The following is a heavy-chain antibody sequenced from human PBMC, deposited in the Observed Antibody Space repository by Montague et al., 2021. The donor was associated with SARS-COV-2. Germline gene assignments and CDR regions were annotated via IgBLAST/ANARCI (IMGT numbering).Heavy chain of an antibody. CDR2: INHSGSA. CDR1: GGSFSGYY. D-gene: IGHD2-2*02. CDR3: ARLGEGVVPAPILGVGPYYSYFSMHV. V-gene: IGHV4-34*01. Sequence: SETLSLTCAVYGGSFSGYYWNWIRQPPGKGLEWIGEINHSGSANYNPSLKRRVTISVDMSKNQFSLKLNSVTAADTAVYDCARLGEGVVPAPILGVGPYYSYFSMHVWGKGATVAVSS. J-gene: IGHJ6*03.